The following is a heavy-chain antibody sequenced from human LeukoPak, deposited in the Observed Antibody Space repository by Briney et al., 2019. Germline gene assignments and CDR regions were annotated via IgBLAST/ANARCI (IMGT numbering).Heavy chain of an antibody. J-gene: IGHJ3*02. CDR3: AREIYYVWGAFDI. CDR2: ISSNGGST. V-gene: IGHV3-64*01. CDR1: GFTFSSYA. D-gene: IGHD3-16*01. Sequence: GGSLRLSCAASGFTFSSYAMHWVRQAPGKGLEYVSAISSNGGSTYYANSVKGRFTISRDNAKNSLYLQMNSLRAEDTAAYYCAREIYYVWGAFDIWGQGTMVTVSS.